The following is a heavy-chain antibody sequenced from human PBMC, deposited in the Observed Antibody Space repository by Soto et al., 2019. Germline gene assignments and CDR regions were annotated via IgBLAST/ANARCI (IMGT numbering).Heavy chain of an antibody. J-gene: IGHJ4*02. Sequence: EVQLLESGGGLVQPGGSLRLSCAASGFTFRSHAMSWVRQAPGKGLEWVSIITGSGGSTYYADSVKGRFTISRDNSKNTLYLQMNSLRAEDTAVYFCAKARGCHGSGFDYWGQGTLVTVSS. CDR2: ITGSGGST. CDR1: GFTFRSHA. CDR3: AKARGCHGSGFDY. V-gene: IGHV3-23*01. D-gene: IGHD3-10*01.